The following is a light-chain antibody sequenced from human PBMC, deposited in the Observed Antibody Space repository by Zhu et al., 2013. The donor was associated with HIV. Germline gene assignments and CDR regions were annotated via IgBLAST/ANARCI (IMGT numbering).Light chain of an antibody. V-gene: IGKV3-20*01. CDR1: QSVSSNF. J-gene: IGKJ4*01. CDR3: QQYGRSPLT. CDR2: GAS. Sequence: EIVLTQSPGTLSLSPGDRATLSCRASQSVSSNFLAWYQQKPGQAPRLLMYGASSRATGIPDRFSGSGSGTDFTLNISRLEPEDFAVYYCQQYGRSPLTFGGGTTVEI.